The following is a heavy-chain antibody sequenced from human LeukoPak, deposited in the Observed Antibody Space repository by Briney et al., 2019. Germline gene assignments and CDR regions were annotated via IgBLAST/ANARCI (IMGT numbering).Heavy chain of an antibody. V-gene: IGHV4-30-4*01. D-gene: IGHD3-22*01. CDR1: GGSISSGDYY. CDR2: IYYSGST. CDR3: ARRPQAYYYDSSGWVFDY. J-gene: IGHJ4*02. Sequence: SQTLSLTCTVSGGSISSGDYYWSWIRQPPGKGLEWIGYIYYSGSTYYNPSLKSRVTISVDTSKNQFSLKLSSVTAADTAVYYCARRPQAYYYDSSGWVFDYWGQGTPVTVSS.